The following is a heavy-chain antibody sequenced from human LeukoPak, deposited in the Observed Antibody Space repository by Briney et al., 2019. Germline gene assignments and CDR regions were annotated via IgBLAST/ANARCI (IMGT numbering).Heavy chain of an antibody. D-gene: IGHD1-26*01. CDR3: AIIVGVV. CDR1: GFTFSSYS. J-gene: IGHJ4*02. Sequence: GGSLRLSCAASGFTFSSYSMNWVRQAPGKGLEWVSYISSGGLTIYYADSVKGRFTISRDNSKNTLYLQMNSLRAEDTAVYYCAIIVGVVWGQGTLVTVSS. V-gene: IGHV3-48*01. CDR2: ISSGGLTI.